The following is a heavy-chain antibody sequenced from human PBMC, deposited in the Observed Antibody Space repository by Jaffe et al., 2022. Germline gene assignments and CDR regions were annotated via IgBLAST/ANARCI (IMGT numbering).Heavy chain of an antibody. CDR2: IYHSGST. V-gene: IGHV4-38-2*02. J-gene: IGHJ5*02. Sequence: QVQLQESGPGLVKPSETLSLTCAVSGYSISSGYYWGWIRQPPGKGLEWIGSIYHSGSTYYNPSLKSRVTISVDTSKNQFSLKLSSVTAADTAVYYCARDRRAARYNWFDPWGQGTLVTVSS. D-gene: IGHD6-6*01. CDR1: GYSISSGYY. CDR3: ARDRRAARYNWFDP.